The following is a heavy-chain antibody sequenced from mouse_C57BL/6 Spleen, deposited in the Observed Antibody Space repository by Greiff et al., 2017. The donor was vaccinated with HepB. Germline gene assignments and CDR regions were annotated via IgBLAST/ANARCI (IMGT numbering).Heavy chain of an antibody. CDR3: ATNYDYGVRAMDY. Sequence: LQESGPELVKPGASVKISCKASGYAFSSSWMNWVKQRPGKGLEWIGRIYPGDGDTNYNGKFKGKATLTADKSSSTAYMQLSSLTSEDSAVYFCATNYDYGVRAMDYWGQGTSVTVSS. CDR2: IYPGDGDT. V-gene: IGHV1-82*01. CDR1: GYAFSSSW. D-gene: IGHD2-4*01. J-gene: IGHJ4*01.